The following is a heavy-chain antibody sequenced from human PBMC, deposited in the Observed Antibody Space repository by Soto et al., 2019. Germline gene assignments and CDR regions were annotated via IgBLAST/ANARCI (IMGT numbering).Heavy chain of an antibody. Sequence: GGSLRLSCAASGFTFSSYAMIWVRQAPGKGLEWVSAISGSGGSTYYADSVKGRFTISRDNSKNTLYLQMNSLRAEDTAVYYCAKAENYYDSSGYPYWGQGTLVTVSS. CDR3: AKAENYYDSSGYPY. D-gene: IGHD3-22*01. V-gene: IGHV3-23*01. CDR2: ISGSGGST. J-gene: IGHJ4*02. CDR1: GFTFSSYA.